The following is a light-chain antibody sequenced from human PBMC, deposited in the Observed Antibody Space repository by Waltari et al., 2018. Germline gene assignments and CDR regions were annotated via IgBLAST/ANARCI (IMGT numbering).Light chain of an antibody. CDR1: SRDVGPYNL. CDR2: EAS. J-gene: IGLJ3*02. V-gene: IGLV2-23*01. Sequence: QSALTQPASVSGSPGQSISISCIGTSRDVGPYNLVSWYQHHPGKAPKLIVFEASKRPSGVSNRFSGSKAANTASLIISGLQADDEADYYCCSYAGSGSWVFGGWTKVTVI. CDR3: CSYAGSGSWV.